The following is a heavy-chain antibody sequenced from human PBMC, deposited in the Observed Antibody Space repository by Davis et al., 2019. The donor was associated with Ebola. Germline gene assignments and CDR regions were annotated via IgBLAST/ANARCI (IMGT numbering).Heavy chain of an antibody. V-gene: IGHV1-18*01. CDR1: DYTFTSYG. Sequence: AASVKVSCKASDYTFTSYGISWVRQAPGQGLEWMGWISAYNGNTNYAQKLQGRVTMTTDTSTSTAYMELRSLRSDDTAVYYCARLILWFGELAGEYYFDYWGQGTLVTVSS. CDR3: ARLILWFGELAGEYYFDY. D-gene: IGHD3-10*01. J-gene: IGHJ4*02. CDR2: ISAYNGNT.